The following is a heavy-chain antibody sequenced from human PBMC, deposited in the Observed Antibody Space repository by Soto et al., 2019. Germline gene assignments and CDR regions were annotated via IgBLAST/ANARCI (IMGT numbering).Heavy chain of an antibody. J-gene: IGHJ3*01. CDR1: GFTFSTYA. D-gene: IGHD2-15*01. CDR3: AKAARYCSGGSCYSHAFDL. V-gene: IGHV3-23*01. Sequence: PGGSLRLSCSASGFTFSTYAVSWVRQSPGKGLEWVSTISDSGGSTYYADSVKGRFTVSRDNSKNTLFLQMNSLRAEDTAVFYCAKAARYCSGGSCYSHAFDLWGQGTVVTVSS. CDR2: ISDSGGST.